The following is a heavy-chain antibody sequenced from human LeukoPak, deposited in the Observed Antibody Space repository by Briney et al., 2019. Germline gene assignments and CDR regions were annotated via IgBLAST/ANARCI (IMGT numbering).Heavy chain of an antibody. CDR1: GFAFNNYG. CDR3: ARLHDGSSSFSY. J-gene: IGHJ4*02. CDR2: IDTYNGNT. V-gene: IGHV1-18*01. D-gene: IGHD4-23*01. Sequence: GSVKDSCKRSGFAFNNYGISWVGQAPGQGLEWMEGIDTYNGNTNYEKKLQGRVAMTTDQSTSTDYMELRSLRPDDTTVYYGARLHDGSSSFSYWGQGTLVTVSS.